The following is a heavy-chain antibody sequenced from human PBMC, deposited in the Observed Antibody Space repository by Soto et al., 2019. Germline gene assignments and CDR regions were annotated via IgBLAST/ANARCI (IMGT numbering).Heavy chain of an antibody. CDR2: INPKSGGT. D-gene: IGHD2-8*01. CDR3: ARGHSTDCSNGVCSFFYNHEMDV. Sequence: ASVKVSCKASGYSFTDYHIHWVRQAPGQGLEWLGRINPKSGGTSAAQKFQGWVTMTRDRSISTVYMELTRLRSDDTAVYFCARGHSTDCSNGVCSFFYNHEMDVWGQGTTVTVSS. CDR1: GYSFTDYH. J-gene: IGHJ6*02. V-gene: IGHV1-2*04.